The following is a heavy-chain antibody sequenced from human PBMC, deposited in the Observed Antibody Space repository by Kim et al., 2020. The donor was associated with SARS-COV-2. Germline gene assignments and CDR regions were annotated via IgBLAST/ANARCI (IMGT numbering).Heavy chain of an antibody. D-gene: IGHD3-22*01. CDR3: AKGSAFDFYYDSSGHYYSFEY. Sequence: AMPWVRQAPGKGLEWVSGISGSGGNTYYADSVKGRFAISRDNSKNTLFLQMNSLRAEDTAVYYCAKGSAFDFYYDSSGHYYSFEYWGQGTLAT. CDR2: ISGSGGNT. CDR1: A. V-gene: IGHV3-23*01. J-gene: IGHJ4*02.